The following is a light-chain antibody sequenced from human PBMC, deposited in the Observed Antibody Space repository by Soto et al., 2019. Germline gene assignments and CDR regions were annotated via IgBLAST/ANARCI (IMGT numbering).Light chain of an antibody. V-gene: IGKV3-20*01. Sequence: EIVLTQSPGTLSLSPGERATLSCRASQSVSSSYLAWYQQKPGQAPRLLIYGASSRATGIPDRFSGSGSETDFTLTISRLEPEDFAVYYGQQYGSSSWTFGQGTKVDIK. CDR1: QSVSSSY. CDR3: QQYGSSSWT. J-gene: IGKJ1*01. CDR2: GAS.